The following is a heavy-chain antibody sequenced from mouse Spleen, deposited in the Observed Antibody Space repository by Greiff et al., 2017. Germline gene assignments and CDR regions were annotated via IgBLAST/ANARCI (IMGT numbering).Heavy chain of an antibody. CDR1: GFSLTSYG. Sequence: VQLQQSGPSLVQPSQSLSITCTVSGFSLTSYGVHWVRQSPGKGLEWLGVIWRGGSTDYNAAFMSRLSITKDNSKSQVFFKMNSLQADDTAIYYCAKGRPYYRYDGAMDYWGQGTSVTVSS. D-gene: IGHD2-14*01. CDR3: AKGRPYYRYDGAMDY. CDR2: IWRGGST. V-gene: IGHV2-5-1*01. J-gene: IGHJ4*01.